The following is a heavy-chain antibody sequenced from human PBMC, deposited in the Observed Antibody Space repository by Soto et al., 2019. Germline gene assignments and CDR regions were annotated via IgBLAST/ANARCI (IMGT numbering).Heavy chain of an antibody. Sequence: EVRLLESGGGLAQPGGSRRLSCAASGFTFSSSAMNWVRQAPGKGLEWVSSIRVGGGDTFYADSVRGRFTVSRDISGNTLYLQMNSLRAEDTAIYYCAKCSVGTVRTSGWCNWFDPWGQGILVTVSS. CDR2: IRVGGGDT. CDR3: AKCSVGTVRTSGWCNWFDP. CDR1: GFTFSSSA. V-gene: IGHV3-23*01. J-gene: IGHJ5*02. D-gene: IGHD6-19*01.